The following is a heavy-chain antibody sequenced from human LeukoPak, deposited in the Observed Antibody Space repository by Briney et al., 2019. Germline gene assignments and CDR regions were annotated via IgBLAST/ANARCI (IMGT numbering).Heavy chain of an antibody. D-gene: IGHD2-15*01. V-gene: IGHV1-69*13. CDR2: IIPIFGTA. J-gene: IGHJ3*02. CDR3: ARAHSYPDAFDI. CDR1: GGTFSSYA. Sequence: SVKVSCKASGGTFSSYAISWVRQAPGQGLEWMGGIIPIFGTANYAQKFQGRVTITADESTSTAYMELSSLRSEDTAVYYCARAHSYPDAFDIWGQGTMVTVSS.